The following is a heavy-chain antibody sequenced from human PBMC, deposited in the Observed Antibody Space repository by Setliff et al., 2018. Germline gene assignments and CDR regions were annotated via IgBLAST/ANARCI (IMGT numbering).Heavy chain of an antibody. V-gene: IGHV1-18*01. CDR1: NYTFITYG. J-gene: IGHJ6*02. Sequence: KVSCQASNYTFITYGMSWVRQIPGHGLEWMGWISGSSGDASYAQKFQGRVIITLDTLTTTAYMELRSLRSDDTAVYYCARDSRIRFTKEEGGAYYYGMDVWGQGTTVTVSS. D-gene: IGHD2-8*01. CDR3: ARDSRIRFTKEEGGAYYYGMDV. CDR2: ISGSSGDA.